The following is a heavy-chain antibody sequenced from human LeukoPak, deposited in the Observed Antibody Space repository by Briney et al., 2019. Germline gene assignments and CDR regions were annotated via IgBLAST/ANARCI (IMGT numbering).Heavy chain of an antibody. CDR2: ISWNSGSI. V-gene: IGHV3-9*01. J-gene: IGHJ6*02. CDR3: AKDISPEYYYGMDV. CDR1: GFTFDDYA. Sequence: GRSLRLSCAASGFTFDDYAMHWVRQAPGKGPEWVSGISWNSGSIGYADSVKGRFTISRDNAKNSLYLQMNSLRAEDTALYYCAKDISPEYYYGMDVWGQGTTVTVSS.